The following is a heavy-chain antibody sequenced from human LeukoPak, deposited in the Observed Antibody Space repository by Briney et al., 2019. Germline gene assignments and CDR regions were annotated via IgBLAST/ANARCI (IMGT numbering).Heavy chain of an antibody. J-gene: IGHJ4*02. CDR2: INPNSGGT. Sequence: ASVKVSCKASGYTFTGYFMHWVRQAPGQGLEWMGWINPNSGGTNYAQKFQGRVTMTRDTSISTAYMELSRLRSDDTAVYYCARGRTYYDILTGYYLRDFGYWGQGTLVTVSS. CDR3: ARGRTYYDILTGYYLRDFGY. CDR1: GYTFTGYF. D-gene: IGHD3-9*01. V-gene: IGHV1-2*02.